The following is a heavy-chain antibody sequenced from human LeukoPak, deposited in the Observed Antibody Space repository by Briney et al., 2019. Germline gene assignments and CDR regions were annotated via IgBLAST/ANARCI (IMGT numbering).Heavy chain of an antibody. V-gene: IGHV3-73*01. Sequence: GGSLRLSCAASGFTFSGSTMHWVRQASGKGLEWVGRIRSKTSSYATAYTASVKGRFTISRDDSKNTAYLQMNSLKTEDTAVYYCTVNYCSGGSCYMLWGQGTLVTVSS. CDR2: IRSKTSSYAT. CDR1: GFTFSGST. D-gene: IGHD2-15*01. CDR3: TVNYCSGGSCYML. J-gene: IGHJ4*02.